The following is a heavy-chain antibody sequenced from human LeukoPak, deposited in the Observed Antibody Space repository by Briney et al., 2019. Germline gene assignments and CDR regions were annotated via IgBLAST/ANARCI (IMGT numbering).Heavy chain of an antibody. CDR2: INHSGST. CDR3: ARVTTALDY. CDR1: GGSFSGYY. V-gene: IGHV4-34*01. D-gene: IGHD4-17*01. J-gene: IGHJ4*02. Sequence: SETLSLTCAVYGGSFSGYYWSWIRQPPGKGLEWIGEINHSGSTNYNPSLKGRVTISVDTSKNQFSLKLSSVTAADTAVYYCARVTTALDYWGQGTLVTVSS.